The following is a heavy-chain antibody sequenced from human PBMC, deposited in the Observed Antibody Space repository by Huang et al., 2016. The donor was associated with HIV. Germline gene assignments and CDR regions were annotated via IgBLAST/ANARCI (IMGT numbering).Heavy chain of an antibody. J-gene: IGHJ4*03. Sequence: QAQLVQSGAAVMKPGSSVRVSCKASGGSFSDYAFSWVRRAPGQGRDWMVGIIPRFDLTNYAPRLQGRGTISADKSSNTVYLELTSLRSGDTAVYYCAREGQNWLGKPFGALAFWGQGTEVIVSS. CDR2: IIPRFDLT. CDR1: GGSFSDYA. D-gene: IGHD3-16*01. V-gene: IGHV1-69*10. CDR3: AREGQNWLGKPFGALAF.